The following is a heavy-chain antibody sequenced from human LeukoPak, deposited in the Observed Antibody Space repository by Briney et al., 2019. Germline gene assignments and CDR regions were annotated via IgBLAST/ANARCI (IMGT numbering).Heavy chain of an antibody. CDR3: AREGDFDY. J-gene: IGHJ4*02. CDR2: IKSDGSAT. CDR1: GFTFSSYW. V-gene: IGHV3-74*01. Sequence: GGSLRLSCAASGFTFSSYWMHWVRQVPGKGLVWVSRIKSDGSATSYADSVKGRFTISRDNAKNSLYLQMNSLRAEDTAVYYCAREGDFDYWGQGTLVTVSS.